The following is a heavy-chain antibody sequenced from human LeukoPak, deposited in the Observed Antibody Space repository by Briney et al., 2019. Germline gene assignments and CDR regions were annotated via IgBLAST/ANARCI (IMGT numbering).Heavy chain of an antibody. V-gene: IGHV1-69*04. CDR3: ARVTNGYNGGGFDD. J-gene: IGHJ4*02. CDR1: GGTFSSYA. D-gene: IGHD5-24*01. CDR2: IVPVLGLA. Sequence: PGASVKVSCKAPGGTFSSYAIVWVRQAPGQGLEWMGRIVPVLGLANTAQRFQDRVTISADKSTGTAYVELSSLRSEDTAVFYCARVTNGYNGGGFDDWGQGTLVTVSS.